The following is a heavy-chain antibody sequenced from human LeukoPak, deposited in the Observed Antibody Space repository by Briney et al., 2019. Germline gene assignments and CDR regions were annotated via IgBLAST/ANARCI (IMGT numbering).Heavy chain of an antibody. J-gene: IGHJ4*02. CDR3: AREGGYDSGRYYFDY. V-gene: IGHV3-23*01. Sequence: GASLRLSCAASGFTFSNYAMSWVRQAPGKGLEWVSAIVGSGGSTYYADSVKGRFTISRDNSKNTLFLQMNSLRVEDTALYYCAREGGYDSGRYYFDYWGQGTLVTVSS. CDR2: IVGSGGST. CDR1: GFTFSNYA. D-gene: IGHD3-3*01.